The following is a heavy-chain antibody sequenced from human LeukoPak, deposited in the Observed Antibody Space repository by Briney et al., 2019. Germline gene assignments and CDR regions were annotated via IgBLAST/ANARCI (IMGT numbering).Heavy chain of an antibody. D-gene: IGHD2-15*01. CDR1: GGSISSGDYY. J-gene: IGHJ5*02. Sequence: SQTLSLTCTVSGGSISSGDYYWSWIRQPPGKGLEYIGYIYYSGSTYYNPSLKSRVTISLDTSKNQFSLKLSSVTPADTAVYYCARDRRDQSGWYYIPGGSWGQGTLVTVSS. CDR2: IYYSGST. V-gene: IGHV4-30-4*08. CDR3: ARDRRDQSGWYYIPGGS.